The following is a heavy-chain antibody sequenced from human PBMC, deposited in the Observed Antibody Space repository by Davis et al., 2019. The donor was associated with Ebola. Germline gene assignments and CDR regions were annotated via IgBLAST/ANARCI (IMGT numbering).Heavy chain of an antibody. V-gene: IGHV1-46*01. CDR1: RSTFTNYY. J-gene: IGHJ4*02. Sequence: AASVKVSCKASRSTFTNYYMHWVRQAPGQGLEWMGLINPRDDSISYAQKIRGRVTVTRGTSTSTVYMELSSLRSEDTAVYYCVREGDGYKYFDLWGQGTLVTVSS. CDR2: INPRDDSI. CDR3: VREGDGYKYFDL. D-gene: IGHD5-24*01.